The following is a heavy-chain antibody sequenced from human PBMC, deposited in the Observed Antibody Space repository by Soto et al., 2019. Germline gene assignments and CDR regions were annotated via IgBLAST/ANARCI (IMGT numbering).Heavy chain of an antibody. Sequence: ASVKVSCKASGGTFSSYAISWVRQAPGQGLEWMGGIIPIFGTANYAQKFQGRVTITADESTSTAYMELSSLRSEDTAVYYCERVAAQDYYYYYGMDVWGQGTKVIVSS. V-gene: IGHV1-69*13. CDR3: ERVAAQDYYYYYGMDV. D-gene: IGHD2-15*01. J-gene: IGHJ6*02. CDR1: GGTFSSYA. CDR2: IIPIFGTA.